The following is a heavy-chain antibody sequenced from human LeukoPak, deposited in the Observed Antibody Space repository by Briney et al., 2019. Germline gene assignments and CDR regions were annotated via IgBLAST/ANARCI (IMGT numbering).Heavy chain of an antibody. CDR2: IYYSGST. Sequence: SETLSLTCTVSDGSISSYYWSWIRQPPGKGLEWIGYIYYSGSTNYNPSLKSRVTISVDTSKNQFSLKLSSVTAADTAVYYCARHRITMVRGAHFDYWGQGTLVTVSS. D-gene: IGHD3-10*01. CDR1: DGSISSYY. J-gene: IGHJ4*02. V-gene: IGHV4-59*08. CDR3: ARHRITMVRGAHFDY.